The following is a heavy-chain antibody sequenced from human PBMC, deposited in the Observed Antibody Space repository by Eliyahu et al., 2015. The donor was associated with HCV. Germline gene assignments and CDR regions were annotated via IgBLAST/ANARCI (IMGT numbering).Heavy chain of an antibody. D-gene: IGHD3-22*01. V-gene: IGHV3-23*01. Sequence: EVQLLESGGGLVQPGGSLRLSCAASGFSFSXYVMSWVRQAPGKGLEWVSGISGSGVNTYYETSVKGRFTISRDNSKNTLYLQMNSLRAEDTAVYYCAKEGPYDSGDYYQYYFDYWGQGTLVTVSS. CDR3: AKEGPYDSGDYYQYYFDY. CDR1: GFSFSXYV. J-gene: IGHJ4*02. CDR2: ISGSGVNT.